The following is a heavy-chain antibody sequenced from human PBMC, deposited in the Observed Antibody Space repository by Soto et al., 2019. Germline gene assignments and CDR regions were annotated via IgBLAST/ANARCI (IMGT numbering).Heavy chain of an antibody. CDR1: GFTVSSNY. CDR2: IYSGGRT. D-gene: IGHD2-8*01. Sequence: EVQLVESGGGLVQPGGSLRLSCAASGFTVSSNYMSWVRQAPGKGLEWVSVIYSGGRTYYTDSVKGRFTISRDDSKSTLYVQMNRLRAEDTAIYYCAGNGGTYAPQMVVHWGQGTLVTVSS. CDR3: AGNGGTYAPQMVVH. J-gene: IGHJ4*02. V-gene: IGHV3-66*01.